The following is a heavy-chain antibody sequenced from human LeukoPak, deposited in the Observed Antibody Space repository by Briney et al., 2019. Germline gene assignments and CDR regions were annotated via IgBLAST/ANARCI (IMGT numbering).Heavy chain of an antibody. CDR3: TRGGWLRYYFDY. Sequence: PGGSLRLSCAASGFTFSNAWMTWARQAPGKGLEWDGRIKSKSDGGTTDYAAPVKGRFTISRDDSKNTLYLQINSLKTEDTAVYYCTRGGWLRYYFDYWGQGTLVTVSS. V-gene: IGHV3-15*01. CDR1: GFTFSNAW. J-gene: IGHJ4*02. CDR2: IKSKSDGGTT. D-gene: IGHD5-24*01.